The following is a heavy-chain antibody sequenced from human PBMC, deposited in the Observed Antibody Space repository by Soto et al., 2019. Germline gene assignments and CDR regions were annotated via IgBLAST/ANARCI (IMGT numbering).Heavy chain of an antibody. CDR2: ISSSSRHI. Sequence: LRLSCAASGFTFSSYSMNWVRQAPGKGLEWVSSISSSSRHIYYADSVKGRFTISRDNAKNSLYLQMNSLRAEDTAMYFCARDPSDLWEPDQYFPHWGQGTLVTAPQ. CDR1: GFTFSSYS. CDR3: ARDPSDLWEPDQYFPH. J-gene: IGHJ1*01. V-gene: IGHV3-21*01. D-gene: IGHD1-26*01.